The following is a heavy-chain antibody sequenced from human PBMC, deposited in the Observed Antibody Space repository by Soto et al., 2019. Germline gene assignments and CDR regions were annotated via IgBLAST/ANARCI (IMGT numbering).Heavy chain of an antibody. CDR1: GYTFTSNY. V-gene: IGHV1-46*03. CDR3: ARVLHGQTYYYYFGMDV. CDR2: INPSGGST. J-gene: IGHJ6*02. Sequence: QVQLVQSGAEVKKPGASVKVSCKASGYTFTSNYIHWVRRAPGQGLEWMGIINPSGGSTSYAQKFKGRVTMTRDTSTNTVYMELSSLRSEDTAVYYCARVLHGQTYYYYFGMDVWGQGTTVTVSS.